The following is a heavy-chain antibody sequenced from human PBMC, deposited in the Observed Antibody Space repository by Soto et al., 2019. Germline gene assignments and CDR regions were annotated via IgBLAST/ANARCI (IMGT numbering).Heavy chain of an antibody. J-gene: IGHJ4*02. Sequence: QVQLVQSGAEVKTPGSSVRVSCKASGGTFSSYTFNWVRQAPGQGLEWMAGIIPRFGTRNYAPTLQGRVTIIAEESTSTAYMELSSLISEDTAVYYCARGRGMYNSGRSERDQWGQGTLVTVSS. D-gene: IGHD3-22*01. V-gene: IGHV1-69*01. CDR1: GGTFSSYT. CDR2: IIPRFGTR. CDR3: ARGRGMYNSGRSERDQ.